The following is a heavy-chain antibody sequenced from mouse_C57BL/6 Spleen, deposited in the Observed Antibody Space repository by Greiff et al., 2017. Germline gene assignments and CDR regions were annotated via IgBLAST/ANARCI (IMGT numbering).Heavy chain of an antibody. Sequence: VQLQQSGPELVKPGASVKISCKASGYAFSSSWMNWVKQRPGKGLEWIGRIYPGDGDTNYNGKFKGKATLTADKSSSTAYMQLSSLTSEDSAVYFCARYREGYWGQGTTLTVSS. CDR3: ARYREGY. V-gene: IGHV1-82*01. J-gene: IGHJ2*01. D-gene: IGHD5-1*01. CDR2: IYPGDGDT. CDR1: GYAFSSSW.